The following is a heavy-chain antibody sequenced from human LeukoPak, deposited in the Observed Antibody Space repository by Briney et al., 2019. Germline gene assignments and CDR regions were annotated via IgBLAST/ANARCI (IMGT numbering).Heavy chain of an antibody. V-gene: IGHV4-34*01. CDR3: AGTMMVTPDYFDY. Sequence: SETLSLTCVVYGGSFSGYYWSWIRQPPGKGREWIGEINHSGSTNYNPSLKSRVTISVDTSKNQFSLQLSSVTAADTAVYYCAGTMMVTPDYFDYWGQGTLVTISS. CDR2: INHSGST. J-gene: IGHJ4*02. D-gene: IGHD4-23*01. CDR1: GGSFSGYY.